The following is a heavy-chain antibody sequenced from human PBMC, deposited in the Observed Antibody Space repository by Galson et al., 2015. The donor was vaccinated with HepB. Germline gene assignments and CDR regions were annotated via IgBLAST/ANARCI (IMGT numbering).Heavy chain of an antibody. CDR2: IVPIFGTI. V-gene: IGHV1-69*13. CDR3: ATDLGWEQRF. CDR1: GGTFSNHA. Sequence: SVKVSCKASGGTFSNHAISWVRQAPGQGLEWMGGIVPIFGTIMYAQKFQGRVTITADESTSTAYMELSSLRSEDTAVYYCATDLGWEQRFWGQGTLVTVSS. J-gene: IGHJ4*02. D-gene: IGHD1/OR15-1a*01.